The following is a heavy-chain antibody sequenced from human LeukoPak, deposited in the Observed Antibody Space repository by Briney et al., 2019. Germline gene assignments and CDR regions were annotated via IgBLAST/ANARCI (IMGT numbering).Heavy chain of an antibody. V-gene: IGHV4-39*07. CDR3: AASGGARFDY. CDR2: IYYSGST. J-gene: IGHJ4*02. Sequence: SETLSLTCTVSGGSISSSSYYWGWIRQPPGKGLEWIGSIYYSGSTYYNPSLKSRVTISVDTSKNQFSLKLSSVTAADTAVYYCAASGGARFDYWGQGTLVTVSS. D-gene: IGHD3-16*01. CDR1: GGSISSSSYY.